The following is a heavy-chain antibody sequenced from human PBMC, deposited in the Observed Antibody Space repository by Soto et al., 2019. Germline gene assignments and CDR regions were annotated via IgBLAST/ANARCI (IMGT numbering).Heavy chain of an antibody. J-gene: IGHJ4*02. V-gene: IGHV4-39*07. Sequence: SETLSLTCTVSGGSISSSSYYWGWMRQPPGKGLEWIGDIYYSGSTNYNPSLKSRVTISVDTSKNQFSLKLSSVTAADTALYYCALRPTVTTYDYWGQGTLVTVSS. CDR1: GGSISSSSYY. CDR3: ALRPTVTTYDY. D-gene: IGHD4-17*01. CDR2: IYYSGST.